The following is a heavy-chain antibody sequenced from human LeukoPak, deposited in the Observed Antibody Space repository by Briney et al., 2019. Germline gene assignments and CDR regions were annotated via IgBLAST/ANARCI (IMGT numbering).Heavy chain of an antibody. Sequence: GESLKISCKSSGYSFTSYWVAWVRQMPGKGLELMGIIYPGDSDTRYSPSFQGQVTISADKSISTAYLQWSSLKASDTAMYYCARPAGWDPPADWGQRTLVTVSS. CDR3: ARPAGWDPPAD. CDR1: GYSFTSYW. V-gene: IGHV5-51*01. CDR2: IYPGDSDT. J-gene: IGHJ4*02. D-gene: IGHD6-19*01.